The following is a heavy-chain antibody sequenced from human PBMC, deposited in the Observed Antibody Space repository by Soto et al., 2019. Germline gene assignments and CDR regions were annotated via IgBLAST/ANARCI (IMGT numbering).Heavy chain of an antibody. CDR3: ARARSGSFVLEY. Sequence: QVQLQESGPGLVKPSQTLSLTCTVSSGSINSGLDYWTWIRQHPEKGLEWIGYIYSRGNTYYTPSLKSRVDIAVDTSKNQFSLRVSSVTAADTAVYYCARARSGSFVLEYWGQGAQVTVSP. V-gene: IGHV4-31*03. CDR2: IYSRGNT. J-gene: IGHJ4*02. CDR1: SGSINSGLDY. D-gene: IGHD3-10*01.